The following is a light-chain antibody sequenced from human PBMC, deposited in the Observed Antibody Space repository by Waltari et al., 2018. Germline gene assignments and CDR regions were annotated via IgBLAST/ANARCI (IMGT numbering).Light chain of an antibody. Sequence: QSVLTQPPSVSGAPGQRVTISCTGSSSNIGAGYDVHWYQQLPGTAPKLLIYGNSNRPSGVPDRVAGSKSGTSASLAITGLQAEDEADYYCQSYDSSLSGSGVVGGGTKLTVL. CDR2: GNS. J-gene: IGLJ3*02. V-gene: IGLV1-40*01. CDR3: QSYDSSLSGSGV. CDR1: SSNIGAGYD.